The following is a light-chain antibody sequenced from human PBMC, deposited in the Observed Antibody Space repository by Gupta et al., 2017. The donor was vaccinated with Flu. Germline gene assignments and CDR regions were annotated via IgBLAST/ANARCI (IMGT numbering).Light chain of an antibody. CDR3: VLYRGNGVWA. V-gene: IGLV8-61*01. CDR2: STS. CDR1: SGSVGTANY. J-gene: IGLJ2*01. Sequence: TITLTCCVSSGSVGTANYSSWDQQPTGKAQRTLVYSTSNRSAGVPGRFSGSIPGNTAALTITGAQDDEDCLYFCVLYRGNGVWAFGGGTRVTVL.